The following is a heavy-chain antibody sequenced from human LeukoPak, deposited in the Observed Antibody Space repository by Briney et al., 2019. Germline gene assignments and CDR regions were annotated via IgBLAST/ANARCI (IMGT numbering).Heavy chain of an antibody. D-gene: IGHD6-6*01. CDR3: ARGLSSPGLDH. CDR2: IKGDGSEK. J-gene: IGHJ4*01. Sequence: PGGSLRLSCAASGFTFSYYWMNWVRQGPGKGLEWVASIKGDGSEKYYVDSVKGRFTISRDNAKNSLYLQMNGLRAEDTAVFYCARGLSSPGLDHWGLGTLVTVSS. V-gene: IGHV3-7*05. CDR1: GFTFSYYW.